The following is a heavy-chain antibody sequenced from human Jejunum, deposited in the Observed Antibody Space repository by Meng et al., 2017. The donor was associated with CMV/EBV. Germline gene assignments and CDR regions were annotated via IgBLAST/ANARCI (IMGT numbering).Heavy chain of an antibody. CDR1: DASISSRGYS. V-gene: IGHV4-39*07. CDR2: VYKSGTT. J-gene: IGHJ4*02. CDR3: ARVMALWSTYYFDY. Sequence: DASISSRGYSWAWIRQPPGKGLEWIASVYKSGTTYNNPSLRSRVTISMDTSNNQFSLDLRSVTAADTAVYYCARVMALWSTYYFDYWGRGKMVTVSS. D-gene: IGHD3-3*01.